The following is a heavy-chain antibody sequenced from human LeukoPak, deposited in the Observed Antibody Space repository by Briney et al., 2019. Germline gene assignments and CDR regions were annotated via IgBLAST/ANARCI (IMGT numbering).Heavy chain of an antibody. CDR1: GGTFSSYD. Sequence: SVKVSCKASGGTFSSYDISWVRQAPGQGLEWMGGITPIFGTAKYAQKFQGRVTVTAVESMSTAYMELSSLRSEDTAVYYCARGWLAETTVVTPYNYWGQGTLVTVSS. J-gene: IGHJ4*02. V-gene: IGHV1-69*13. CDR2: ITPIFGTA. CDR3: ARGWLAETTVVTPYNY. D-gene: IGHD4-23*01.